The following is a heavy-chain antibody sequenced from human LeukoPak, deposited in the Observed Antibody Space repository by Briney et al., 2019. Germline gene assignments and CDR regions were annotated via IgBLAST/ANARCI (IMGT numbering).Heavy chain of an antibody. J-gene: IGHJ5*02. V-gene: IGHV4-59*01. CDR1: GGSISSYY. Sequence: PSETLSLTCTVSGGSISSYYWSWIRQPPGKGLEWIGYIYYSGSTNYNPSLKSRVTTSVDTSKNQFSLKLSSVTAADTAVYYCARESAAVGAARASQFDPWGQGTLVTVSS. D-gene: IGHD1-26*01. CDR3: ARESAAVGAARASQFDP. CDR2: IYYSGST.